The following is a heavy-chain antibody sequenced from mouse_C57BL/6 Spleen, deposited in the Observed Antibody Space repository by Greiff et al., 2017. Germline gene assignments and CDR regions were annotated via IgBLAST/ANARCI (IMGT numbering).Heavy chain of an antibody. CDR2: IWTGGGT. Sequence: VQLVQSGPGLVAPSQSLSITCTVSGFSLTSYAISWVRQPPGKGLEWLGVIWTGGGTNYNSALKSRLSISKDNSKSQVFLKMNSLQTDDTARYDCASSNYYAMDYWGQGTSVTVSS. J-gene: IGHJ4*01. CDR3: ASSNYYAMDY. CDR1: GFSLTSYA. V-gene: IGHV2-9-1*01. D-gene: IGHD2-5*01.